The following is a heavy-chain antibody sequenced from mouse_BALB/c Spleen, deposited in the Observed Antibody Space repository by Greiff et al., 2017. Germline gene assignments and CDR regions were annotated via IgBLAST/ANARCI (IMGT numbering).Heavy chain of an antibody. J-gene: IGHJ3*01. Sequence: VQRVESGPVLVQPSQSLSITCTASGFSLTSYGVHWVRQSPGKGLEWLGVIWSGGSTDYNKAFISRVSISKDKSKSQVFFKMNSLQAEDTAIYYCARKGDSLVGSFAYWGQGTLVTVSA. D-gene: IGHD2-13*01. V-gene: IGHV2-4-1*01. CDR1: GFSLTSYG. CDR3: ARKGDSLVGSFAY. CDR2: IWSGGST.